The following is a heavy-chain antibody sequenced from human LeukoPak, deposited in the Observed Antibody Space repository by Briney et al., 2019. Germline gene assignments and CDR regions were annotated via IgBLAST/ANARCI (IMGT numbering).Heavy chain of an antibody. D-gene: IGHD5-12*01. Sequence: PGKSLRLSCVASGFTFSSSWMSWVRQGPGKGLEWVGFIRSKAYGGTTEYAASVKGRFTISRDDSKSIAYLQMNSLKTEDTAVYYCTRDQVATIGIDFDYWGQGTLVTVSS. V-gene: IGHV3-49*04. CDR1: GFTFSSSW. CDR2: IRSKAYGGTT. J-gene: IGHJ4*02. CDR3: TRDQVATIGIDFDY.